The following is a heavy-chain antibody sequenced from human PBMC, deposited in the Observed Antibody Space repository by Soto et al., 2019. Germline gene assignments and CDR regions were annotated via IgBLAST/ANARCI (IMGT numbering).Heavy chain of an antibody. J-gene: IGHJ4*02. CDR1: GFTFSSYG. CDR3: AKGWERAVLLWFGDTYFDY. CDR2: ISYDGSNK. V-gene: IGHV3-30*18. D-gene: IGHD3-10*01. Sequence: GGSLRLSCAASGFTFSSYGMHWVRQAPGKGLEWVAVISYDGSNKYYADSVKGRFTISGDNSKNTLYLQMNSLRAEDTAVYYCAKGWERAVLLWFGDTYFDYWGQGTLVTVSS.